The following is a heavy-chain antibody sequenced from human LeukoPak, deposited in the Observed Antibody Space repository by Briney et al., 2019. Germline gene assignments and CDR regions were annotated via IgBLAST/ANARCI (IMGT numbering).Heavy chain of an antibody. D-gene: IGHD3-16*01. V-gene: IGHV3-7*03. CDR3: ARGGGLDV. Sequence: GGSLRLSCAASGVTLSSYAMSWARQAPGKGLEWVASINHNGNVNYYVDSVKGRFTISRDNAKNSLYLQMSNLRAEDTAVYFCARGGGLDVWGQGATVTVSS. CDR2: INHNGNVN. J-gene: IGHJ6*02. CDR1: GVTLSSYA.